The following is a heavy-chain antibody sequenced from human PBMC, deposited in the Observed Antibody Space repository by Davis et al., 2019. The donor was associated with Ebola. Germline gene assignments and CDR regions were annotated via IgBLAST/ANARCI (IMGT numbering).Heavy chain of an antibody. Sequence: GGSLRLSCAASGFTFSNAWMSWVRQAPGKGLEWVGRIKSNTDGGTTDYAAPVKGRFTISRDDSKNTLYLQMNSLKTEDTAVYYCTFYGDNAGYWGQGTLVTVSS. J-gene: IGHJ4*02. D-gene: IGHD4-17*01. CDR1: GFTFSNAW. CDR3: TFYGDNAGY. V-gene: IGHV3-15*01. CDR2: IKSNTDGGTT.